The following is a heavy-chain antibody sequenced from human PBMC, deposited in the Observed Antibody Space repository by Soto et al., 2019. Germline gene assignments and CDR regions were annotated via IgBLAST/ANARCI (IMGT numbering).Heavy chain of an antibody. Sequence: SETLSLTCTVSGGSISSSNYYWARIRQPPGKGLEWIGSFYYSGSTYYKPSLKSRVSISVDTSKNQFSLKLSSVTAADTAVYYCARPIEGGSSGYYYWGQGTLVTVSS. V-gene: IGHV4-39*01. CDR3: ARPIEGGSSGYYY. CDR2: FYYSGST. J-gene: IGHJ4*02. D-gene: IGHD3-22*01. CDR1: GGSISSSNYY.